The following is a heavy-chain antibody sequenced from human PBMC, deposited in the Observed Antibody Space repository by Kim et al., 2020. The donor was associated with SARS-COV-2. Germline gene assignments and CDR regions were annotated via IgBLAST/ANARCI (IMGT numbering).Heavy chain of an antibody. Sequence: FQGRVTITADESTSTAYMELSSLRSEDTAVYYCRRYDSSGYPTRLDAFDIWGQGTMVTVSS. D-gene: IGHD3-22*01. V-gene: IGHV1-69*01. CDR3: RRYDSSGYPTRLDAFDI. J-gene: IGHJ3*02.